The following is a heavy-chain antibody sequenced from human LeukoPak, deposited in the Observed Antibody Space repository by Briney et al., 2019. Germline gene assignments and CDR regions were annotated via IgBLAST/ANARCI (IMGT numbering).Heavy chain of an antibody. V-gene: IGHV3-7*01. D-gene: IGHD5-12*01. Sequence: GGSLRLSCAASGFTFSGHWMSWVRQAPAKGLEWVAHMNGDGSQIYYMDFVKGRFTISRDNAKNSLYLQMNSLRAEDTAVYYCASGFPPPGDYYYGMDVWGQGTTVTVSS. J-gene: IGHJ6*02. CDR2: MNGDGSQI. CDR3: ASGFPPPGDYYYGMDV. CDR1: GFTFSGHW.